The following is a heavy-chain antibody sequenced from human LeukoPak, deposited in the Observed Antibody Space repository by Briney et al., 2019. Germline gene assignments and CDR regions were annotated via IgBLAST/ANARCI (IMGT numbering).Heavy chain of an antibody. CDR3: AIDTGYSSGWPLFDY. CDR1: GYTFTSYG. CDR2: ISAYNGNT. J-gene: IGHJ4*02. D-gene: IGHD6-19*01. Sequence: ASVKVSCKASGYTFTSYGISWVRQAPGQGLEWMGWISAYNGNTNYAQKLQGRVTMTTDTSTSTAYMELRSLISDDTAVYYCAIDTGYSSGWPLFDYWGQGTLVTVSS. V-gene: IGHV1-18*04.